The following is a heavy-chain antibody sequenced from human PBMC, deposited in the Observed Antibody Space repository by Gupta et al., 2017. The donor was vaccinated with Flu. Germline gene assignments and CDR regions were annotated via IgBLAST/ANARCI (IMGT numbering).Heavy chain of an antibody. Sequence: WVRHIPGKGLEWVATIKQDGSDQDYVDSVKGRFTISRDSAKNSLFLQMNGLRVEDTAIYYCARGSHDSKYRCFETWGQGTRGTVSS. CDR3: ARGSHDSKYRCFET. CDR2: IKQDGSDQ. D-gene: IGHD4-4*01. V-gene: IGHV3-7*01. J-gene: IGHJ5*02.